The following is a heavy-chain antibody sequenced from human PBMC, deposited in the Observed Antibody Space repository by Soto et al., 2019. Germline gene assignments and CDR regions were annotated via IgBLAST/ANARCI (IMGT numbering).Heavy chain of an antibody. J-gene: IGHJ4*02. Sequence: QVQLVQSGAEVKKPGSSVKVSCKASGGTFSSYAISWVRQAPGQGLEWMGGIIPIFGTANYAQKFQGRVTITADESKSTAYMELSSLRAEDTAVYYCARAPVDTAMKLNWFYFDYWGQGTLVTVSS. V-gene: IGHV1-69*01. CDR3: ARAPVDTAMKLNWFYFDY. D-gene: IGHD5-18*01. CDR2: IIPIFGTA. CDR1: GGTFSSYA.